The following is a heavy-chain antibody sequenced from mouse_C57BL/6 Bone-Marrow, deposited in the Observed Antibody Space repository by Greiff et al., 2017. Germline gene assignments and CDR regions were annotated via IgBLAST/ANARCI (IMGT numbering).Heavy chain of an antibody. CDR1: GYTFTSYW. Sequence: VQLQQPGAELVMPGASVKLSCKASGYTFTSYWMHWVKQRPGQGLEWIGEIDPSDSYTNYNQKFKGKSTLTVDKSSSTAYMQLSSLTSEDSAVYYCARHLYGSSLYAMDYWGQGTSVTVSS. J-gene: IGHJ4*01. CDR3: ARHLYGSSLYAMDY. D-gene: IGHD1-1*01. CDR2: IDPSDSYT. V-gene: IGHV1-69*01.